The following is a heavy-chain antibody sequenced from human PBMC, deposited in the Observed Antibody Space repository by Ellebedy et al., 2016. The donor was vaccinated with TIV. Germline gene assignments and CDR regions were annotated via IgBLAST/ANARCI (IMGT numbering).Heavy chain of an antibody. V-gene: IGHV4-61*08. CDR2: ISYSGST. J-gene: IGHJ4*02. Sequence: SETLSLXCTVSGGSIDGSGYYWSWIRQPPGKGLEWIGYISYSGSTNYNPSLKSRVVISVDTSKNQFSLKLSSVTAADTAVYYCATDWGRAAVLWGQGTLVTVSS. D-gene: IGHD3-16*01. CDR1: GGSIDGSGYY. CDR3: ATDWGRAAVL.